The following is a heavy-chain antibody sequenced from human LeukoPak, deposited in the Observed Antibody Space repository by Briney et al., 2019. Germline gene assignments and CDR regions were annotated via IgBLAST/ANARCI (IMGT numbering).Heavy chain of an antibody. CDR1: GGSISSYY. CDR3: ARRRATNYYYYYMDV. Sequence: PSKTLSLTCTVSGGSISSYYWSWIRQPPGKGLEWIGYIYTSGSTNYNPSLKSRVTISVDTSKNQFSLKLSSVTAADTAVYYCARRRATNYYYYYMDVWGKGTTVTVSS. V-gene: IGHV4-4*09. CDR2: IYTSGST. J-gene: IGHJ6*03.